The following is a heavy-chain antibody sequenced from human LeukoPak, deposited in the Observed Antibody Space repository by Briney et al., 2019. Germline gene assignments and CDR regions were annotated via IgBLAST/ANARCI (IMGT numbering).Heavy chain of an antibody. J-gene: IGHJ3*02. D-gene: IGHD6-19*01. CDR3: ARDQAVAGRIAFDI. Sequence: GGSLRLSCAASGFTFSSYGMNWVRQAPGKGLEWVSYISSSSSTIYYADSVKGRFTISRDNAKNSLYLQMNSLRAEDTAVYYCARDQAVAGRIAFDIWGQGTMVTVSS. V-gene: IGHV3-48*01. CDR1: GFTFSSYG. CDR2: ISSSSSTI.